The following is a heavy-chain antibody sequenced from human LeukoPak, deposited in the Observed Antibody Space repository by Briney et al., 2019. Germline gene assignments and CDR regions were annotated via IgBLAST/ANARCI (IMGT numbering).Heavy chain of an antibody. D-gene: IGHD2-2*01. CDR1: GGSISSFY. CDR3: GRATFSDKDALDY. Sequence: SETLSLTCTVSGGSISSFYWSWIRQPPGKGLEWIGYIYYSGTTKYNPSLKSRFTISVDTSKSQFSLNVRSVTAADTAVYYCGRATFSDKDALDYWGQETLVTVSS. J-gene: IGHJ4*02. V-gene: IGHV4-59*08. CDR2: IYYSGTT.